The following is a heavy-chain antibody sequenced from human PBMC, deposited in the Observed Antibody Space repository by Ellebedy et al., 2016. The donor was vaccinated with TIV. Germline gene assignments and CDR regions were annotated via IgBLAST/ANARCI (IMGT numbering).Heavy chain of an antibody. J-gene: IGHJ6*02. CDR3: ARDPVGVGPAFDV. CDR2: INQDGGEK. D-gene: IGHD4-23*01. Sequence: GESLKISCAASGFTLSRHWMSWVRQGPGKGLEWVANINQDGGEKNYVDSVRGRFTISRDNSKDTLYLQMNSLRAEDTAIYYCARDPVGVGPAFDVWGPGTTVTVSS. CDR1: GFTLSRHW. V-gene: IGHV3-7*03.